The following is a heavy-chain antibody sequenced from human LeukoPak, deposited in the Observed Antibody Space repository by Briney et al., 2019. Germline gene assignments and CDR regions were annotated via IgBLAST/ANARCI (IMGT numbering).Heavy chain of an antibody. CDR1: GFTFSDFW. J-gene: IGHJ4*02. Sequence: GGSLRLSCAASGFTFSDFWMQWVRQAPGKGLGWVANIKQDGGEKYYVDSVKGRFTISRDNAMNALYLQMNNLRAEDTAVYYCARRYFDYWGQGTLVTVSS. V-gene: IGHV3-7*03. CDR3: ARRYFDY. CDR2: IKQDGGEK.